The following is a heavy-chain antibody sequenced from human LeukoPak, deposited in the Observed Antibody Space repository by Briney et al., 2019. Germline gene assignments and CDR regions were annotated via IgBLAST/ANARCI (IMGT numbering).Heavy chain of an antibody. V-gene: IGHV3-20*04. J-gene: IGHJ4*02. CDR3: TRDFWTDY. CDR2: INWNGDST. D-gene: IGHD3/OR15-3a*01. CDR1: GFTFDDYG. Sequence: PGGSLRLSCAASGFTFDDYGMSWVRQAPGKGLEWVSGINWNGDSTGYADSVEGRFTISRDNARNFLYLQLSSLRAEDTAVYYCTRDFWTDYWGQGTLVTVSS.